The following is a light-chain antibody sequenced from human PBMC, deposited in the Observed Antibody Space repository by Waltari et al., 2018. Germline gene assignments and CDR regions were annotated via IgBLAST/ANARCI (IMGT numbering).Light chain of an antibody. CDR1: QSISSY. CDR3: QQYYATPPWT. J-gene: IGKJ1*01. V-gene: IGKV1-39*01. CDR2: AAS. Sequence: DIQMTQSPSSLSASVGDRVTITCRASQSISSYLNWYQQKPGKAPKLLIYAASTLQSGVPSGFSGSGSGTDFTLTISSLQAEDVAVYYCQQYYATPPWTFGQGTKVEIK.